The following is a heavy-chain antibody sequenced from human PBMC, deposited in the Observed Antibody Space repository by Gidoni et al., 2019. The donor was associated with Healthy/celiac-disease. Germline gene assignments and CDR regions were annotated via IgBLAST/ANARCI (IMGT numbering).Heavy chain of an antibody. CDR2: ISGSGGST. CDR3: SSSYTPAAPFDY. V-gene: IGHV3-23*01. CDR1: GFPFSSYA. D-gene: IGHD2-2*02. J-gene: IGHJ4*02. Sequence: EVQLLAPGGGLVLPGGSLRLSCAASGFPFSSYAMRWVRQAPGKGLEWVSAISGSGGSTYYADSVKGRFTISRDNSKNTLYLQMNSLRAEDTAVYYCSSSYTPAAPFDYWGQGTLVTVSS.